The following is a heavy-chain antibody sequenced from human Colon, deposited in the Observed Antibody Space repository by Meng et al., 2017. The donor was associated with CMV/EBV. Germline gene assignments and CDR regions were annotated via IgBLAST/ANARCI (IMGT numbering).Heavy chain of an antibody. Sequence: QVDLQESGHGLVEPSETLSHTGTVARGSISTYYCSWIRHPAGEGLEWLGRISTNRNTDYNPSLNSRATIWLDTSNNQFSLKLTSVTAADTAVYYCVRGGYSGTQTGGVQEYWGQGTLVTVSS. D-gene: IGHD5-12*01. CDR3: VRGGYSGTQTGGVQEY. CDR1: RGSISTYY. V-gene: IGHV4-4*07. CDR2: ISTNRNT. J-gene: IGHJ4*02.